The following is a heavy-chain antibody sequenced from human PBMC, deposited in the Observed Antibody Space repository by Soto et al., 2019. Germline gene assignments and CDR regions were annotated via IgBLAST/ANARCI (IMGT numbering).Heavy chain of an antibody. CDR3: AMGPRETTYVDY. D-gene: IGHD4-4*01. J-gene: IGHJ4*02. Sequence: QVLLVQSGAEVQRPGASVKVSCKASGYTFTTYDITWVRQAAGQGLEWMGFMNPNSGNTGYAQKLQGRVTMTRDTSITTAYMELSGLGSEDTAVYYCAMGPRETTYVDYWGQGTLITVSS. CDR2: MNPNSGNT. CDR1: GYTFTTYD. V-gene: IGHV1-8*01.